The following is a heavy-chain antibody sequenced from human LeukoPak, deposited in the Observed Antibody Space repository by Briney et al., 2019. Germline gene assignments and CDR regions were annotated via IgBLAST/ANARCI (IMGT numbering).Heavy chain of an antibody. V-gene: IGHV3-23*01. CDR3: AKNSRVVVVTPNDY. CDR2: ISGSGDST. CDR1: GFTFNNYA. J-gene: IGHJ4*02. D-gene: IGHD2-2*01. Sequence: GGSLTLSCAASGFTFNNYAMTWVRQAPGKGLEWVSAISGSGDSTCYADSVEGRFTISRDNSKNSLYLQTNSLRAEDTAVYYCAKNSRVVVVTPNDYWGQGTLVTVSS.